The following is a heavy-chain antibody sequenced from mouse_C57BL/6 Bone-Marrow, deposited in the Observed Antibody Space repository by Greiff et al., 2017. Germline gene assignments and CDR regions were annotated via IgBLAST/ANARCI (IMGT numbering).Heavy chain of an antibody. V-gene: IGHV1-55*01. CDR2: IYPGSGST. CDR3: TRTTVADV. D-gene: IGHD1-1*01. CDR1: GYTFTSYW. J-gene: IGHJ1*03. Sequence: QVQLQQSGAELVKPGASVKMSCKASGYTFTSYWITWVKQRPGQGLEWIGDIYPGSGSTNYNEKFKSKATLTVDKSSSTAYMQLSSLTSEDSAVYYCTRTTVADVWGTGTTVTVSS.